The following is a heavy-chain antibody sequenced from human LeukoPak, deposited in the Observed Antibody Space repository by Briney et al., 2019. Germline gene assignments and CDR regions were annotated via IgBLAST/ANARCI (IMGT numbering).Heavy chain of an antibody. CDR2: ISYDGSNK. CDR1: GFPFSTYG. V-gene: IGHV3-30*18. D-gene: IGHD6-19*01. CDR3: AKDPQAVSDPY. Sequence: GGSLRLSCAASGFPFSTYGMHWVRQAPGKGLEWVAVISYDGSNKYYRDSVKGRFTISRDNSNNTLYLQMNSLRAEDTAVYFCAKDPQAVSDPYWGQGTLVTVSS. J-gene: IGHJ4*02.